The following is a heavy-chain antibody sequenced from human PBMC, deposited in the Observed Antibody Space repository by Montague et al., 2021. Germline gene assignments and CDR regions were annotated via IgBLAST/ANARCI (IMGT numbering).Heavy chain of an antibody. Sequence: CAISGDSVSSNEATRNWIRQSPSIGLEWLGRTYYRSKWYNEYAISVKSRITVNPDTSKNQFSLLLNSVTPEDTAVYYCARGWQKRFDPWGQGTLVTVSS. V-gene: IGHV6-1*01. J-gene: IGHJ5*02. CDR1: GDSVSSNEAT. CDR3: ARGWQKRFDP. CDR2: TYYRSKWYN. D-gene: IGHD5-24*01.